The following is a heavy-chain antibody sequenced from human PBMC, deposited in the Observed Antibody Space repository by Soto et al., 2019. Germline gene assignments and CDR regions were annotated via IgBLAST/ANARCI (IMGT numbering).Heavy chain of an antibody. Sequence: GGSLRLSCAASGFTFSSYWMHWVRQAPGKGLVWVSRINSDGSSTSYADSVKGRFTNSRDKAKNTLYLQMNSLRAEDTAVYYCARERSVLRYFFPRENWFDPWGQGTLVTVSS. D-gene: IGHD3-9*01. CDR1: GFTFSSYW. CDR3: ARERSVLRYFFPRENWFDP. CDR2: INSDGSST. V-gene: IGHV3-74*01. J-gene: IGHJ5*02.